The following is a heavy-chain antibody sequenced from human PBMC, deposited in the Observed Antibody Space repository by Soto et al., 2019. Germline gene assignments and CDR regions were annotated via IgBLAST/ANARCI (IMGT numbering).Heavy chain of an antibody. CDR1: GYTFTGYY. D-gene: IGHD3-10*01. CDR2: INPNSGGT. Sequence: GASVKDSCKASGYTFTGYYMHWVRQAPGQGLEWMGWINPNSGGTNYAQKFQGWVTMTRDTSISTAYMELSRLRSDDTAVYYCARDLSYGSGSYYGMDVWGQGTTVTVSS. V-gene: IGHV1-2*04. CDR3: ARDLSYGSGSYYGMDV. J-gene: IGHJ6*02.